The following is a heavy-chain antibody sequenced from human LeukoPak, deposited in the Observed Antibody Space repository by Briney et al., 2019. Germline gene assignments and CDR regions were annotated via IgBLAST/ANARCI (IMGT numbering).Heavy chain of an antibody. J-gene: IGHJ4*02. CDR3: AKDGSVAAAGTNYFDY. V-gene: IGHV3-30*02. D-gene: IGHD6-13*01. Sequence: GGSLRLSCAASGFTFSSYGMHWVRQAPGKGLEWVAFIRYDGSNKYYADSVKGRFTISRDNSKNTLYLQMNSLRAEDTAVYYCAKDGSVAAAGTNYFDYWGQGTLVTVSS. CDR1: GFTFSSYG. CDR2: IRYDGSNK.